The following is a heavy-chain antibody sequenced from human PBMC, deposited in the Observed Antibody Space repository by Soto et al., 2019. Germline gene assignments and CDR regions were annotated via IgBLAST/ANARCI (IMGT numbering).Heavy chain of an antibody. V-gene: IGHV3-23*01. J-gene: IGHJ4*02. CDR2: ISGSGGST. D-gene: IGHD2-2*01. CDR1: GFTFSSYA. Sequence: SLRLSCAASGFTFSSYAMSWVRQAPGKGLEWVSAISGSGGSTYYADSVKGRFTISRDNSRNTLYLQMNSLRAEDTAVYYCAKITLVVPAAAADYWGQGTLVTVSS. CDR3: AKITLVVPAAAADY.